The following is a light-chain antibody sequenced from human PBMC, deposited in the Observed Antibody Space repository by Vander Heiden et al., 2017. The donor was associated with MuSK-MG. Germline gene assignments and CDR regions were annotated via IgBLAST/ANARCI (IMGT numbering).Light chain of an antibody. CDR3: QQRNTWPLT. CDR2: DAS. J-gene: IGKJ4*01. V-gene: IGKV3-11*01. Sequence: DIVLTQSPATLSLSPGERATLSCRASQSVSSYLAWYQQKPGQAPRLLIYDASNRATGIPARFSGSGSGTDFTLTISSLEPEDFAVYHCQQRNTWPLTFGGGTKVEI. CDR1: QSVSSY.